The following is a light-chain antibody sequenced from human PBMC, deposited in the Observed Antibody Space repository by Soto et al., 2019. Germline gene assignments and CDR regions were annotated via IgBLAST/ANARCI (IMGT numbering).Light chain of an antibody. J-gene: IGLJ1*01. CDR2: DVS. CDR3: SSYTTGGSYV. V-gene: IGLV2-14*01. Sequence: QSALTQPASVSGSPGLSIAISCTGTSSDVGGYNSVSWYQQHPGKAPKLMIYDVSIRPSGVSNRFSGSKSGNTASLTISGLQAEDEGDYYCSSYTTGGSYVFGTGTKLTVL. CDR1: SSDVGGYNS.